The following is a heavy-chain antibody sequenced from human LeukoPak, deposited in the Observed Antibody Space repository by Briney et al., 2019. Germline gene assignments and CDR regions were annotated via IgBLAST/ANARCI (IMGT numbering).Heavy chain of an antibody. D-gene: IGHD6-13*01. CDR1: GGSISSGNYY. J-gene: IGHJ3*02. CDR2: IYTSGGT. Sequence: SETLSLTCTVSGGSISSGNYYWSWIRQPAGKGLEWIGRIYTSGGTNCNPSLESRVTILIDTPKYQFSLKLSSVTAADTAVYYCARSYSSSWYSSFDIWGHGTMVTVSS. CDR3: ARSYSSSWYSSFDI. V-gene: IGHV4-61*02.